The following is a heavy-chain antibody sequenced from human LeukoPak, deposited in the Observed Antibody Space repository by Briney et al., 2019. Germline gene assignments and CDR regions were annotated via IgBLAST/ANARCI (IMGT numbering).Heavy chain of an antibody. D-gene: IGHD3-22*01. CDR3: AREPGGYYDSSGYYGLAHAFDI. Sequence: GRSLRLSCAASGFTFSSYAMHWVRQAPGKGLEWVAVISYDGSNKYYADSVKGRFTISRDNSKNTLYLQMNSLRAEDTAVYYCAREPGGYYDSSGYYGLAHAFDIWGQGTMVTVSS. V-gene: IGHV3-30-3*01. CDR1: GFTFSSYA. J-gene: IGHJ3*02. CDR2: ISYDGSNK.